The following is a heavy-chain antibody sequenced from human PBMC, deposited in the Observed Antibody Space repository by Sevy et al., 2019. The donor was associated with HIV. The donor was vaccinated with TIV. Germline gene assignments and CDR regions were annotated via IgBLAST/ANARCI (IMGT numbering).Heavy chain of an antibody. CDR3: VIVGATTGYYYYMDV. CDR2: IIPIFGTA. V-gene: IGHV1-69*06. J-gene: IGHJ6*03. Sequence: ASVKVSCKASGGTFSSYAISWVRQAPGQGLEWMGGIIPIFGTANYAQKFQGRVTITADKSTSTAYMELSSLRSEDTAVYYCVIVGATTGYYYYMDVWGKGTTVTVSS. CDR1: GGTFSSYA. D-gene: IGHD1-26*01.